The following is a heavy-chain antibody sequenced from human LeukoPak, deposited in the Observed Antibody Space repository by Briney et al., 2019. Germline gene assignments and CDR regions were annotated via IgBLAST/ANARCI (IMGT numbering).Heavy chain of an antibody. CDR2: IYYSGST. CDR1: GGSISSNY. Sequence: PSETLSLTCSVSGGSISSNYWSWIRQPPGKGLEWIGYIYYSGSTNYNPSLKSRVTISVDTSKNQFSLKLSSVTAADTAVYYCALRNWDNWFDPWGQGTLVTVSS. J-gene: IGHJ5*02. V-gene: IGHV4-59*01. CDR3: ALRNWDNWFDP. D-gene: IGHD1-1*01.